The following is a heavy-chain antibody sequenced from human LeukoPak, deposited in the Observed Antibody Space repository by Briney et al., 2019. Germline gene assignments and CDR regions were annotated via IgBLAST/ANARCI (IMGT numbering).Heavy chain of an antibody. Sequence: GGSLRLSCAASGFTFSSYSMSWVRQAPGKGLEWVANIIQDGSEKYYVDSVKGRFTISRDNAKNSLYLQLNSLRAEDTAVYYCARGSGNYFIYWGQGTLVTVSS. CDR3: ARGSGNYFIY. D-gene: IGHD1-26*01. J-gene: IGHJ4*02. CDR2: IIQDGSEK. V-gene: IGHV3-7*01. CDR1: GFTFSSYS.